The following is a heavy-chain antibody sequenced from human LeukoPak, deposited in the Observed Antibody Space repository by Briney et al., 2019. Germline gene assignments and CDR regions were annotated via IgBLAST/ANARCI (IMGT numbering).Heavy chain of an antibody. CDR1: GFTFSSYA. Sequence: AGGPLRLSCAASGFTFSSYAMSWVRQAPGRGLEWVSAISGSGGGSSYADSVKGRFTITRDNSKNTLYLQMNSLRAEDTAVYFCAKDPNWEHYFDCWGQGTLVTVSS. V-gene: IGHV3-23*01. CDR3: AKDPNWEHYFDC. J-gene: IGHJ4*02. D-gene: IGHD7-27*01. CDR2: ISGSGGGS.